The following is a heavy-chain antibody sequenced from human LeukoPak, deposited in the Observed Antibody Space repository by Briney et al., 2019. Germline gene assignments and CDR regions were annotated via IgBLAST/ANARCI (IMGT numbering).Heavy chain of an antibody. CDR1: GDSIGSSYDY. V-gene: IGHV4-39*01. J-gene: IGHJ4*02. Sequence: SETLSLTCSVSGDSIGSSYDYWGWIRQPPGKGLEWIGTIYSSGSTYYNPSLKSRVTISVDTAKNQFSLRLSSVTAADTAIYYCARHISGYGSGTDYWGQGTLVTVSS. CDR3: ARHISGYGSGTDY. D-gene: IGHD3-10*01. CDR2: IYSSGST.